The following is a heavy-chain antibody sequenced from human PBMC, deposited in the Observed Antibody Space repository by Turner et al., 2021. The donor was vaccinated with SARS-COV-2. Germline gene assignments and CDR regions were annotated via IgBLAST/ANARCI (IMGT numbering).Heavy chain of an antibody. CDR1: GGSISSSSYY. D-gene: IGHD3-22*01. Sequence: QLQLQESGPGLVKPSETLSLTCTVPGGSISSSSYYWGWIRQPPGKGLEWIGSIYYSGSTEYNPSLKSRVTISVETSKNKFYLKLSSVTAADTAVYYCARLDYDSSGYYSSGFDYWGQGTLVTVSS. J-gene: IGHJ4*02. CDR3: ARLDYDSSGYYSSGFDY. V-gene: IGHV4-39*01. CDR2: IYYSGST.